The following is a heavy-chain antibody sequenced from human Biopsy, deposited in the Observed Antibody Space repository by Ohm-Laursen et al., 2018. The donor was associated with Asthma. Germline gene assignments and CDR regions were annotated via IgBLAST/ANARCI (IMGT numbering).Heavy chain of an antibody. CDR1: GGTFNTYV. CDR2: VNSVFGTT. V-gene: IGHV1-69*13. CDR3: ARKAGSCISRTCYSLDF. Sequence: SVEVSCKSLGGTFNTYVIGWVRQAPGQGLEWMGGVNSVFGTTTYPQKFQDRVTITADDSTSTVYMELSSLRSEDTAVYYCARKAGSCISRTCYSLDFWGQGTLVTVSS. D-gene: IGHD2-2*01. J-gene: IGHJ4*02.